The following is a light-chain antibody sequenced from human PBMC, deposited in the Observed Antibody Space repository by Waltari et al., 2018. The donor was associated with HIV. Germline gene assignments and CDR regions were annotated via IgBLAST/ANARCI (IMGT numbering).Light chain of an antibody. Sequence: IVMTESLDSLALALGERSTINCNSSQSVLYSSNNNNYLARYQQKPGQPPKLLIYWASTLESGVPDRFSGSGYGTDFTLTISSLQAEDVAISYCQQSYNTPLTFGGGTTVEIK. CDR3: QQSYNTPLT. V-gene: IGKV4-1*01. CDR2: WAS. CDR1: QSVLYSSNNNNY. J-gene: IGKJ4*01.